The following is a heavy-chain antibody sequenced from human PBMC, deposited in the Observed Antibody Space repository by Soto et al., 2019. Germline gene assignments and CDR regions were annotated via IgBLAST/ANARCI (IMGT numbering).Heavy chain of an antibody. CDR2: INPSGGST. D-gene: IGHD5-12*01. CDR1: GYTFTSCY. V-gene: IGHV1-46*01. CDR3: ARPIVATIFGPYYGMDV. Sequence: RASVKVSCKASGYTFTSCYMHWVRQAPGQGLEWMGIINPSGGSTSYAQKFQGRVTMTRDTSTSTVYMELSSLRSEDTAVYYCARPIVATIFGPYYGMDVWGQGTTVTVSS. J-gene: IGHJ6*02.